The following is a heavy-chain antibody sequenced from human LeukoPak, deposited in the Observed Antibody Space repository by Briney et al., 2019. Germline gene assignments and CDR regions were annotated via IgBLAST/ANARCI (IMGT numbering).Heavy chain of an antibody. CDR3: AKDGGPKTPGHCSTTTCYYYFGMDV. V-gene: IGHV3-9*01. CDR1: GLTFDDYA. Sequence: PGRSLRLSCAASGLTFDDYAMHWVRQAPGKGLEWVSTISWHSGNIVYADSVKGRFTISRDSAKSSLYLQMNSLRAEDTALYYCAKDGGPKTPGHCSTTTCYYYFGMDVWGQGTTVTVSS. CDR2: ISWHSGNI. D-gene: IGHD2-2*01. J-gene: IGHJ6*02.